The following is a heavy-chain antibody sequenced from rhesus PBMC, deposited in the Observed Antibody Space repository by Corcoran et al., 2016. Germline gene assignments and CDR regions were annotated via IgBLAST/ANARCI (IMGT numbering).Heavy chain of an antibody. V-gene: IGHV4S7*01. CDR1: GGSISGYYL. D-gene: IGHD3-28*01. J-gene: IGHJ4*01. CDR3: ARANYYDSGYSDY. Sequence: QVQLQESGPGVVKPSETLSLTCAVSGGSISGYYLWSWIRQPPGKGLEWIGYIYGGSGSTSYNPSLKSRVIISIDTSKNQFSLKLSSVTAADTAVYYCARANYYDSGYSDYWGQGVLVTVSS. CDR2: IYGGSGST.